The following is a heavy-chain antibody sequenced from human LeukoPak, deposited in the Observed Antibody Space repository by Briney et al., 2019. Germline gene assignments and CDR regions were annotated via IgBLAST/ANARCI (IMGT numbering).Heavy chain of an antibody. Sequence: GASLQISGKGSGYHFTSYWIGWGRQLPGKGLEWMGINYPGDSDTKNSPSFQAQVTFSANKSITTAYLQWSSLKASDTAMYYCARPGDSSSWYLPYWGQGTLVTVSS. CDR2: NYPGDSDT. CDR1: GYHFTSYW. D-gene: IGHD6-13*01. CDR3: ARPGDSSSWYLPY. V-gene: IGHV5-51*01. J-gene: IGHJ4*02.